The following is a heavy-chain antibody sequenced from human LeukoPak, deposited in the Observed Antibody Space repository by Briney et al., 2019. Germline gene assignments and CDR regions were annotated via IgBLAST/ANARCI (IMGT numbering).Heavy chain of an antibody. CDR2: FYYSGST. V-gene: IGHV4-39*01. CDR1: GGSISSSSYY. D-gene: IGHD6-13*01. Sequence: SETLSLTCTVSGGSISSSSYYWGWIRQPPGLGLEYIGSFYYSGSTYYNPSLKSRVTTSADTSKNQFSLKVSSVTAADTAVYFCARHHSNSRCFDYWGLGTLVTVSS. J-gene: IGHJ4*02. CDR3: ARHHSNSRCFDY.